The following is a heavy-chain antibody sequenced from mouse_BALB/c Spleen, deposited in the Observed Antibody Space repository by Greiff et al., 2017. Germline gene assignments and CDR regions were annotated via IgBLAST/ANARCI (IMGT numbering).Heavy chain of an antibody. CDR1: GYTFTSYW. J-gene: IGHJ2*01. V-gene: IGHV1-5*01. CDR2: IYPGNSDT. D-gene: IGHD2-3*01. Sequence: EVQLQQSGTVLARPGASVKMSCKASGYTFTSYWMHWVKQRPGQGLEWIGAIYPGNSDTSYNQKFKGKAKLTAVTSTSTAYMELSSLTNEDSAVYYCTSPIYDGYSFDYWGQGTTLTVSS. CDR3: TSPIYDGYSFDY.